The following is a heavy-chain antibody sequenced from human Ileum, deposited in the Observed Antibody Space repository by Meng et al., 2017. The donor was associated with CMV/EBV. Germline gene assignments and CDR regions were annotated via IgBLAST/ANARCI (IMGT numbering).Heavy chain of an antibody. D-gene: IGHD6-13*01. V-gene: IGHV4-61*02. J-gene: IGHJ4*02. Sequence: QGSCPRLVKPSPTLSLSCTVSGGSIISGSHYWSWIRQSAGKGLEWIGRIHTSGSTNYNPSLESRVTISIDTSRNQFSLKLTSVTAADTAVYFCARGKAVGTGHWGQGTLVTVSS. CDR1: GGSIISGSHY. CDR3: ARGKAVGTGH. CDR2: IHTSGST.